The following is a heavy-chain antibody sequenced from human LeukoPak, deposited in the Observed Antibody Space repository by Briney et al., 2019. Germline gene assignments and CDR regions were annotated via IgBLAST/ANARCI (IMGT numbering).Heavy chain of an antibody. V-gene: IGHV4-59*01. Sequence: SETLSLTCTISGGSLGTYFWNWIRQPPGKGLEWIGYVSYSGNTNYNSSLKSRPTISVDPSEKQFFPNLTSATAADTAVYFCVREAAVGYYFDSWGQGTPVTVSS. CDR2: VSYSGNT. D-gene: IGHD1-26*01. J-gene: IGHJ4*02. CDR1: GGSLGTYF. CDR3: VREAAVGYYFDS.